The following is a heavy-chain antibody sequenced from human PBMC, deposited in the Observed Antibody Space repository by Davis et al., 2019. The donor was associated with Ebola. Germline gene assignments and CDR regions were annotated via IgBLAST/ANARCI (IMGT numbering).Heavy chain of an antibody. CDR1: GGSFSGYY. Sequence: SETLSLTCAVYGGSFSGYYWSWIRQPPGKGLEWIGEINHSGSTNYNPSLKSRVTISVDTSKNQFSLKLNSVTAADTAMYYCARLDSQRYFDYWGQGTLVTISS. CDR3: ARLDSQRYFDY. J-gene: IGHJ4*02. V-gene: IGHV4-34*01. CDR2: INHSGST. D-gene: IGHD3/OR15-3a*01.